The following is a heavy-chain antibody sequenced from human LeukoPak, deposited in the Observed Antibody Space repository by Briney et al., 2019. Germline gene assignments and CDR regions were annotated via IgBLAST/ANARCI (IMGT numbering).Heavy chain of an antibody. CDR1: GYTFTSYA. J-gene: IGHJ6*02. CDR2: IIPIFGTA. D-gene: IGHD6-19*01. Sequence: ASVTVSCKASGYTFTSYAISWVRQAPGQGLEWMGGIIPIFGTANYAQKFQGRVTITADESTSTAYMELSSLRSEDTAVFYCARATYSVAGTGYHYYGLDVWGQGTTVTVSS. CDR3: ARATYSVAGTGYHYYGLDV. V-gene: IGHV1-69*13.